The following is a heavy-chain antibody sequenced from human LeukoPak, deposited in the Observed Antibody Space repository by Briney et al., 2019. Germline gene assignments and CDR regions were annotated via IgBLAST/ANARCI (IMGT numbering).Heavy chain of an antibody. D-gene: IGHD2-21*01. CDR1: GFTFSSYA. V-gene: IGHV3-30-3*01. J-gene: IGHJ3*02. Sequence: GGSLRLSCAASGFTFSSYAMHWVRQAPGKGLEWVAVISYDGSNKYYADSVKGRFTISRDNSKNTLYLQMNSLRAEDTAVYYCARSLPIPSAFDIWGQGTMVTVSS. CDR3: ARSLPIPSAFDI. CDR2: ISYDGSNK.